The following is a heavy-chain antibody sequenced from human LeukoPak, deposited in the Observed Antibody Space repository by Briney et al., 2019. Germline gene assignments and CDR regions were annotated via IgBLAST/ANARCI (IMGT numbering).Heavy chain of an antibody. Sequence: SVKVSCKASGGTFISYAISWVRQAPGQGLEWMGGIIPIFGTANYAQKFQGRVTITADESTSTAYMELSSLRSEDTAVYYCARGRGIAAAGESDYWGQGTLVTVSS. V-gene: IGHV1-69*13. D-gene: IGHD6-13*01. CDR2: IIPIFGTA. CDR1: GGTFISYA. CDR3: ARGRGIAAAGESDY. J-gene: IGHJ4*02.